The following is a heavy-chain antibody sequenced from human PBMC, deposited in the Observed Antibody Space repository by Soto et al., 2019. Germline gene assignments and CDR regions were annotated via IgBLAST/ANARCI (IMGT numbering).Heavy chain of an antibody. CDR1: GGTFSSYA. CDR3: ARGNLVGATNYYYYGMDV. D-gene: IGHD1-26*01. V-gene: IGHV1-69*06. CDR2: IIPIFGTA. Sequence: VASVQVSCKASGGTFSSYAISWVRQAPGQGLEWMGGIIPIFGTANYAQKFQGRVTITADKSTSTAYMELSSLRSEDTAVYYCARGNLVGATNYYYYGMDVWGQGTTVTVSS. J-gene: IGHJ6*02.